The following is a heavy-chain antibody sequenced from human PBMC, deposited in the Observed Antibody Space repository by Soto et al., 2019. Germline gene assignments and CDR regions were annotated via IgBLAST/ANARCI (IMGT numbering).Heavy chain of an antibody. D-gene: IGHD4-17*01. CDR2: INAGNGNT. J-gene: IGHJ6*02. CDR1: GYTFTSYA. Sequence: QFQLVQSGAEVKKPGASVKVSCKAPGYTFTSYAIHWVLQAPGQRLEWMGWINAGNGNTKYSQKVHGRVNMTRDTAAVTAYMELISLRSEDTAVYYCARDTAPSDVLGQGTTGTVSS. CDR3: ARDTAPSDV. V-gene: IGHV1-3*01.